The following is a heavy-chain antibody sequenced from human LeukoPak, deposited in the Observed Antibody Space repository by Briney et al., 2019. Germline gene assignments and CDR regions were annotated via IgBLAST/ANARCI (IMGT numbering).Heavy chain of an antibody. CDR1: GGSISGYY. Sequence: SETLSLTCTVSGGSISGYYWIWLRQPPGKGLEWIGYIHYSGSANYNPSLKSRGTISADTSKNQFSLKLSSVTAADTAVYYCARVLSLDYGDFYFDYWGQGILVTVSS. D-gene: IGHD4-17*01. CDR3: ARVLSLDYGDFYFDY. V-gene: IGHV4-59*01. CDR2: IHYSGSA. J-gene: IGHJ4*02.